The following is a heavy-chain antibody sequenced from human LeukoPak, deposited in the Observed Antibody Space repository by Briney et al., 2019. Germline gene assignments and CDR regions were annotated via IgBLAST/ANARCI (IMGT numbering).Heavy chain of an antibody. CDR1: GFTFSSYA. CDR2: ISGSGGRT. Sequence: GGSLRLSCAASGFTFSSYAMSWVRQAPGKGLEWVSSISGSGGRTHYADSVKGRFTISRDNSKNTLYLQMNSLRAEDTAVYYCAVARDYYGSGSLGYWGQGTLVTVSS. V-gene: IGHV3-23*01. CDR3: AVARDYYGSGSLGY. D-gene: IGHD3-10*01. J-gene: IGHJ4*02.